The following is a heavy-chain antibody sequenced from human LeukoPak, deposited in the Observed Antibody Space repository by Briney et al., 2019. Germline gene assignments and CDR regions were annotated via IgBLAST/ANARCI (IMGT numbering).Heavy chain of an antibody. Sequence: GGSLRLSCAASGFTFSDYYMSWIRQAPGKGLEWLSYISSSGTTIYYADSVKGRFAISRDNAKNSLYLQMNSLRAEDTAVYYCARCEWHYYHYYMDVWGKGTTVTVSS. V-gene: IGHV3-11*01. CDR2: ISSSGTTI. J-gene: IGHJ6*03. CDR3: ARCEWHYYHYYMDV. CDR1: GFTFSDYY. D-gene: IGHD3-3*01.